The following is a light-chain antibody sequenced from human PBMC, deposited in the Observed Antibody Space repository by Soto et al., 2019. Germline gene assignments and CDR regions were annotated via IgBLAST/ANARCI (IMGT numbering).Light chain of an antibody. J-gene: IGKJ1*01. CDR3: QHDNSYPGT. CDR2: KES. CDR1: QSISSW. V-gene: IGKV1-5*03. Sequence: DLQMTQSPSTLSASVGDRVTITCRASQSISSWLSWYQQKPGKAHKLLIYKESSLESVVPSRFSCSGSGTEFTLTISSLQPEDFATFYCQHDNSYPGTFSQGTTVEVK.